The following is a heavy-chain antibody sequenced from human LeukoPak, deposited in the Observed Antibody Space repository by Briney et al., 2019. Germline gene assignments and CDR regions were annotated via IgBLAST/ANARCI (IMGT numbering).Heavy chain of an antibody. D-gene: IGHD1-26*01. J-gene: IGHJ4*02. CDR3: AKGDDIGRHPTRAYYFDT. CDR1: GFTFSRHA. CDR2: TGLNSVNT. Sequence: GGSLRLSCAASGFTFSRHAMSWVRQAPGKGLEWVSTTGLNSVNTLCAESVQGRFSISRDNSKNTLDLQMDNLRVDDTAVYYCAKGDDIGRHPTRAYYFDTWGQGTLVTVSS. V-gene: IGHV3-23*01.